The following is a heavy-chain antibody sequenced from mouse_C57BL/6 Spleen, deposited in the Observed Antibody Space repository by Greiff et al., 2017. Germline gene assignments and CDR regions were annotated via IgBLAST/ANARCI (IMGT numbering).Heavy chain of an antibody. V-gene: IGHV1-54*01. J-gene: IGHJ4*01. Sequence: QVQLQQSGAELVRPGTSVKVSCKASGYAFTNYLIEWVKQRPGQGLEWIGVINPGSGGTNYNEKFKGKATLTADKSSSTAYMQLSSLTAEDSAVYFCARGVWGAMDYWGQGTSVTVSS. CDR1: GYAFTNYL. CDR3: ARGVWGAMDY. CDR2: INPGSGGT.